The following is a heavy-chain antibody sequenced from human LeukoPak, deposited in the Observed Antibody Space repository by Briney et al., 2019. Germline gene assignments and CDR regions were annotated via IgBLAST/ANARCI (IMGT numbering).Heavy chain of an antibody. J-gene: IGHJ6*03. D-gene: IGHD2-15*01. Sequence: GGSLRLSCAASGFTFSSYWMSWVRQAPGKGLEWVANIKQDGSEKYYVDSVKGRFTISRDNAKNSLYLQMNSLRAEDTAVYYCARDARTLVVVAATLRSYYYMDVWGKGTTVTVSS. V-gene: IGHV3-7*01. CDR2: IKQDGSEK. CDR1: GFTFSSYW. CDR3: ARDARTLVVVAATLRSYYYMDV.